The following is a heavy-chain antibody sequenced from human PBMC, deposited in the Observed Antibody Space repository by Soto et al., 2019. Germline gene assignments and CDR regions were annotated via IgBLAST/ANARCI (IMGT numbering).Heavy chain of an antibody. CDR2: IYYSGST. J-gene: IGHJ6*02. D-gene: IGHD3-3*01. Sequence: SETLSLTCTVSGGSVSSGGYYWSWIRQHPGKGLEWIGYIYYSGSTYYNPSLKSRVTISVDTSKNQFSLKLSSVTAADTAVYYCARDVSNDFWSGYYRQGYYYDMDVWGQGTTVTVSS. CDR3: ARDVSNDFWSGYYRQGYYYDMDV. CDR1: GGSVSSGGYY. V-gene: IGHV4-31*03.